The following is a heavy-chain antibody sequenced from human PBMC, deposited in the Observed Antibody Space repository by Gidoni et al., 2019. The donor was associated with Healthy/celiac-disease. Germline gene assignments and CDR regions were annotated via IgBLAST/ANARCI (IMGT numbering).Heavy chain of an antibody. V-gene: IGHV3-74*01. J-gene: IGHJ5*02. D-gene: IGHD3-3*01. CDR2: INSDGSST. Sequence: EVQLVESGGGLVQPGGSLRLSCAASGFTFSSYWLHWVRQAPGKGLVWVSRINSDGSSTSYADSVKGRFTISRDNAKNTLYLQMNSLRAEDTAVYYCARDGSITIFGVAVNWFDPWGQGTLVTVSS. CDR3: ARDGSITIFGVAVNWFDP. CDR1: GFTFSSYW.